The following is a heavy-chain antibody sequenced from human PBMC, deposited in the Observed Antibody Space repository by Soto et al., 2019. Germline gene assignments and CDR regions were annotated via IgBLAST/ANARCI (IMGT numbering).Heavy chain of an antibody. V-gene: IGHV1-3*01. D-gene: IGHD3-3*01. CDR2: INAGNGNT. CDR3: ARGWLWSSQPFDY. CDR1: GYTFTSYA. Sequence: QVQLVQSGAEVKKPGASVKVSCKASGYTFTSYAMHWVRQAPGQRLEWMGWINAGNGNTKYSQKFHGRVTITRDTSASTAYMELSSLRSEDTAVYYCARGWLWSSQPFDYWGQGTLVTVSS. J-gene: IGHJ4*02.